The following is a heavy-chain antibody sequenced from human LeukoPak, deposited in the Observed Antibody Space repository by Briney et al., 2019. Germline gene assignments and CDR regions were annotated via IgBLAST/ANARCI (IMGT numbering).Heavy chain of an antibody. J-gene: IGHJ2*01. CDR3: AKRSRAVIVASRPEWYFDL. V-gene: IGHV3-33*06. D-gene: IGHD2-15*01. CDR2: IWYDGSNK. Sequence: PGGSLRLSCAASGFTFSNYGMHWVRQAPGQGLEWVAVIWYDGSNKFYADSVKGRFTISRDNSKNTLYLQMNSLRAEDTAVYYCAKRSRAVIVASRPEWYFDLWGGGTLVTVSS. CDR1: GFTFSNYG.